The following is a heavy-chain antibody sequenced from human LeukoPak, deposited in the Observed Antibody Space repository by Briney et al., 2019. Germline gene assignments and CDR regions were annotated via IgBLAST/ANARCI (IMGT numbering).Heavy chain of an antibody. CDR2: IYYSGST. J-gene: IGHJ3*02. CDR3: ARDSTIFGVVRAFDI. D-gene: IGHD3-3*01. CDR1: GGSISSGGYY. V-gene: IGHV4-31*03. Sequence: SETLSLTCTVSGGSISSGGYYWSWIRQHPGKGLEWIGYIYYSGSTYYNPSLKSRVTISVDTSKNQFSLKLSPVTAADTAVYYCARDSTIFGVVRAFDIWGQGTMVTVSS.